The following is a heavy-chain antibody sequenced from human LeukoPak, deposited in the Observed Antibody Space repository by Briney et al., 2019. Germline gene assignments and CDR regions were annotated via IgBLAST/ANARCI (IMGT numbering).Heavy chain of an antibody. CDR1: GFTFSSYS. D-gene: IGHD6-13*01. CDR3: ARDSSWYYFDY. V-gene: IGHV3-21*01. CDR2: ISGSSSYI. Sequence: GGSLRLSCAASGFTFSSYSMNWVRQAPGKGLEWVSSISGSSSYIYYADSVKGRFTISRDNAKNSLYLQMNSLRAEDTAVYYCARDSSWYYFDYWGQGTLVTVSS. J-gene: IGHJ4*02.